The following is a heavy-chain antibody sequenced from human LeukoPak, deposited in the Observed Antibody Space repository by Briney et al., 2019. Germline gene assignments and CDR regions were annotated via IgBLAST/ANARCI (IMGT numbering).Heavy chain of an antibody. CDR1: GFPVSSNY. D-gene: IGHD3-22*01. CDR3: AGEMYYYDSSGYYAP. CDR2: IYSGGST. V-gene: IGHV3-53*01. Sequence: GGSLSLSCAVSGFPVSSNYMSWLRQAPGRGLECVSVIYSGGSTYYADSVKGQFTISRDNSKNTLYLQMNSLRAEDTAVYYCAGEMYYYDSSGYYAPWGQGTLVTVSS. J-gene: IGHJ5*02.